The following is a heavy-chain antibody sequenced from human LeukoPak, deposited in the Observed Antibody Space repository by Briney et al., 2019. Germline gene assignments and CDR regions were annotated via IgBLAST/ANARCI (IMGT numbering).Heavy chain of an antibody. CDR3: ARDPYGPTYYFDS. V-gene: IGHV3-48*03. CDR2: ISSSANTI. Sequence: GGSLRLSCAASGFTFSGFEMNWVRQAPGKGLDWVSYISSSANTIYYADSVKGRFTISRDNAKNSLYPQMNSLRAEDTAVYYCARDPYGPTYYFDSWGQGTLVTVSS. J-gene: IGHJ4*02. CDR1: GFTFSGFE. D-gene: IGHD3-16*01.